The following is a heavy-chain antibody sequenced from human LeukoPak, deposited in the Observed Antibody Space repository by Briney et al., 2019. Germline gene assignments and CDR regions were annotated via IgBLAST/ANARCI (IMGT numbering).Heavy chain of an antibody. CDR2: ISSSSSTI. Sequence: GGSLRLSCAASGFTFSSYSMNWVREAPGKGLEWVSYISSSSSTIYYADSVKGRFTISRDNAKNSLYLQMNSLRAEDTAGYYCAREGGSYDILTGYYTPFDPWGQGTLVTVSS. V-gene: IGHV3-48*01. CDR1: GFTFSSYS. D-gene: IGHD3-9*01. CDR3: AREGGSYDILTGYYTPFDP. J-gene: IGHJ5*02.